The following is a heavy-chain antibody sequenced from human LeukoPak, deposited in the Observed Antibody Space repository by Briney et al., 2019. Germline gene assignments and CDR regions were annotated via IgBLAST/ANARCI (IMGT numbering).Heavy chain of an antibody. J-gene: IGHJ3*02. CDR3: ARLYRDIVVVPAAGGLAGPKSQDPGNAFDI. CDR1: GGSISSSSYY. CDR2: IYYSVST. Sequence: SETLSLTCTVSGGSISSSSYYWGWIRQPPGKGLDWIGSIYYSVSTYYNPSLKSRVTISVDTSKNQFSLKLSSVTAADTAVYYCARLYRDIVVVPAAGGLAGPKSQDPGNAFDIWGQGTMVTVSS. V-gene: IGHV4-39*01. D-gene: IGHD2-2*01.